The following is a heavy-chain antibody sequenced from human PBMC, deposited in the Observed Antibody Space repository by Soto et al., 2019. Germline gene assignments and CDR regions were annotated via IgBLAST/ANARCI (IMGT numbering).Heavy chain of an antibody. V-gene: IGHV3-23*01. D-gene: IGHD6-13*01. Sequence: EVQLLESGGGLVQPGGSLRLSCAASGFTFASYAMSWVRQAPGKGLEWVSGISGSGGNTYNADSVKGRFTISRDNSKNTLYLDMISLRAEDTAVYYCAKRLSIAAAGTFDYWGQGTLVTVSS. J-gene: IGHJ4*02. CDR1: GFTFASYA. CDR3: AKRLSIAAAGTFDY. CDR2: ISGSGGNT.